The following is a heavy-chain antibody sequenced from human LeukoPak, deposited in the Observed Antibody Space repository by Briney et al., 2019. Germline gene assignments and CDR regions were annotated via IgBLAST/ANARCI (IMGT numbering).Heavy chain of an antibody. Sequence: QSGGSLRLSCAASGFTFSSYGMSWVRQAPGKGLEWVSAICGSGGSTYYADSVKGRFTISRDNSKNPLYLQMNSLRAEDTAVYYCAKEGNMITFGGVIQHLVWGQGTLVTVSS. D-gene: IGHD3-16*02. J-gene: IGHJ4*02. CDR1: GFTFSSYG. CDR2: ICGSGGST. V-gene: IGHV3-23*01. CDR3: AKEGNMITFGGVIQHLV.